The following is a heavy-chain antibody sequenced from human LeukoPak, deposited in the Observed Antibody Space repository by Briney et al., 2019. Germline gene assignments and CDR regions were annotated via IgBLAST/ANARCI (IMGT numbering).Heavy chain of an antibody. J-gene: IGHJ3*02. CDR3: ARALAKELLWFGELFGAFDI. D-gene: IGHD3-10*01. V-gene: IGHV4-59*01. Sequence: PSETLSLTCTVSGGSISSYYWSWIRQPPGKGLEWIGYIYYSGSTNYNPSLKSRVTISVDTSKNQFSLKLSSVTAADTAVYYCARALAKELLWFGELFGAFDIWGQGTMVTVSS. CDR1: GGSISSYY. CDR2: IYYSGST.